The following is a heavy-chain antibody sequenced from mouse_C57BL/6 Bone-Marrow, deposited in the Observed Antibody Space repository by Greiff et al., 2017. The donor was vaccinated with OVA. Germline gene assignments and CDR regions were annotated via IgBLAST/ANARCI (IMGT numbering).Heavy chain of an antibody. V-gene: IGHV1-15*01. Sequence: QVQLKQSGAELVRPGASVTLSCKASGYTFTDYEMHWVKQTPVHGLEWIGAIDPETGGTAYNQKFKGKAILTADKSSSTAYMELRSLTSEDSAVDYCTRKRKLAFAYWGQGTLVTVSA. J-gene: IGHJ3*01. CDR1: GYTFTDYE. D-gene: IGHD4-1*01. CDR3: TRKRKLAFAY. CDR2: IDPETGGT.